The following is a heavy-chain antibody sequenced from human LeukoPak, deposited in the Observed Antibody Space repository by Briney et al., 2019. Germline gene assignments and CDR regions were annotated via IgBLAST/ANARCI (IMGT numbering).Heavy chain of an antibody. D-gene: IGHD5-12*01. Sequence: GGSLRLSCAASGFTFSDYYMTWVRQAPGKGLEWVANIKQDGSEQYYVGSVKGRFTISRDNTKNSLFLQMNSLRAEDTAVYYCAREGGYGGVFDYWGQGTLVTVSS. CDR3: AREGGYGGVFDY. CDR1: GFTFSDYY. CDR2: IKQDGSEQ. J-gene: IGHJ4*02. V-gene: IGHV3-7*05.